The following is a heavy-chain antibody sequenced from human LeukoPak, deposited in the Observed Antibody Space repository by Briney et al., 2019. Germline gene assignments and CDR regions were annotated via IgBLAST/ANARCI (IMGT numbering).Heavy chain of an antibody. CDR2: IYYSGST. D-gene: IGHD3-22*01. J-gene: IGHJ4*02. V-gene: IGHV4-59*08. CDR1: GGSISTYY. Sequence: PSETLSLTCTVSGGSISTYYWSWIRQPPGKGLEWIGYIYYSGSTNYNPSLKSRVTISVDTSKNQFSLKLSSVTAADTAVYYCARHSSYYDSSDYYSFDYWGQGTLVTVSS. CDR3: ARHSSYYDSSDYYSFDY.